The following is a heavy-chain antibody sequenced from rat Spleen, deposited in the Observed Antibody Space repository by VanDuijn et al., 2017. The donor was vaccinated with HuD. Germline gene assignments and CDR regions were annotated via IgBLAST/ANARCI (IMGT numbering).Heavy chain of an antibody. CDR1: GFTFSDYY. V-gene: IGHV5-25*01. D-gene: IGHD1-7*01. Sequence: EVQLVESGGGLVQPGRSLKLSCVASGFTFSDYYMAWVRQAPMKGLEWVAYISSGGGGIYYPDSVKGRFTISRDNAKSTLYLQMDSLRSEDTASYYCVRHLTGHGVMDAWGQGASVTVSS. CDR2: ISSGGGGI. CDR3: VRHLTGHGVMDA. J-gene: IGHJ4*01.